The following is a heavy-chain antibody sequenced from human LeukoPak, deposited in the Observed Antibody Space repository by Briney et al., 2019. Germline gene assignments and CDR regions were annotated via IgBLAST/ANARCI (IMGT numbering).Heavy chain of an antibody. D-gene: IGHD2-21*02. CDR3: ARDYCGGDCFPDY. Sequence: ASVKVSCRASEYTFTGYYVHWVGRALGQGLEWMGRINPNSGDTNYAQKFQGRVTMTRDTSISTAYMELSRLRSDDTAVYYCARDYCGGDCFPDYWGQGTLVTVSS. CDR1: EYTFTGYY. J-gene: IGHJ4*02. CDR2: INPNSGDT. V-gene: IGHV1-2*06.